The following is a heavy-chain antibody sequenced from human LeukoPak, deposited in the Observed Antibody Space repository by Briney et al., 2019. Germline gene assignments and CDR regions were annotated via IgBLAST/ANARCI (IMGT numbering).Heavy chain of an antibody. CDR3: ARDQLRPRKGISDY. V-gene: IGHV3-21*01. D-gene: IGHD1-14*01. Sequence: GGSLRLSCTASGFTFSTYSMNWVRQAPGKGLEWVASISDRGTYIYYADSVKGRFTISRDNAKNSLYLQMNSLRAEDTAVYYCARDQLRPRKGISDYWGQGTLVTVSS. CDR2: ISDRGTYI. J-gene: IGHJ4*02. CDR1: GFTFSTYS.